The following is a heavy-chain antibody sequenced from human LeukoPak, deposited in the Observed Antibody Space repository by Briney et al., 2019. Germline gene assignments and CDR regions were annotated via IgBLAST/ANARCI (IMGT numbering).Heavy chain of an antibody. CDR1: GESFSGFH. V-gene: IGHV4-34*01. Sequence: SETLSLTCAVYGESFSGFHWSWIRQPPGKGLEWIGEINHSGGTNYSPSLKSRVTLSVDTSKNQFSLKLSSVAAADTAVYYCARGSEKPAAGTGYYFDYWGQGTLVTVSS. J-gene: IGHJ4*02. CDR2: INHSGGT. CDR3: ARGSEKPAAGTGYYFDY. D-gene: IGHD6-13*01.